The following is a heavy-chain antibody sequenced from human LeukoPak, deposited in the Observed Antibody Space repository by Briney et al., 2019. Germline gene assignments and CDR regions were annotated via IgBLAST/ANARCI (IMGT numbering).Heavy chain of an antibody. CDR1: GFTFSHYW. J-gene: IGHJ4*02. CDR2: TKPDGSDK. V-gene: IGHV3-7*05. D-gene: IGHD6-19*01. Sequence: GSLRLSCEAPGFTFSHYWMSWVRQAPGKGLEWVANTKPDGSDKYYVDSVNGRFTISRDNAKNSLYLQMNSLRPEDTAVYYCARDLGWYGYWGQGTLVTVSS. CDR3: ARDLGWYGY.